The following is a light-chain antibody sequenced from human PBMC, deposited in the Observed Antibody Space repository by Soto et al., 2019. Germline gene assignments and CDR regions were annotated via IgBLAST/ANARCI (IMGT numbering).Light chain of an antibody. CDR3: QVWGSSSVV. Sequence: SSELTQPPSVSVAPGKTARITCGGNNIGSKSVHWYQQKPGQAPVLVIYYDSDRPSGIPERFSGSNSGNTATLTISRVEAGDEADYYCQVWGSSSVVFGGGTQLTGL. J-gene: IGLJ2*01. CDR1: NIGSKS. V-gene: IGLV3-21*04. CDR2: YDS.